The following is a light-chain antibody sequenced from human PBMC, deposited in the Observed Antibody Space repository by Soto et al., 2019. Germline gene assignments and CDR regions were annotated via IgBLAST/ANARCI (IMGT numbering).Light chain of an antibody. V-gene: IGKV1-5*03. CDR3: QQYNSYSPRT. Sequence: DIPMTQSPSTLSASVGDRVTITCRASQSISSWLAWYQQKPGKAPKLLIYKASSLESGVPSRFSGSGSGTEFTLTISSLQPDDFATYYCQQYNSYSPRTFGHGTKGEIK. CDR2: KAS. CDR1: QSISSW. J-gene: IGKJ1*01.